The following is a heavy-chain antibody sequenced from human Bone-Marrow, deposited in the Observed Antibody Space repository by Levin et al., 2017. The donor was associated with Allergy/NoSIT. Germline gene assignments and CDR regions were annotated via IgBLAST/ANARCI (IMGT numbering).Heavy chain of an antibody. CDR1: GFTFSSYA. Sequence: GGSLRLSCAASGFTFSSYAMSWVRQAPGKGLEWVSSIGGSGRSTNYADSVKGRFTISRDNSKSTLYLQMNSPRAEDTAIYYCAKRTENTNTWKTLDYWGQGTLVTVSA. CDR2: IGGSGRST. J-gene: IGHJ4*02. CDR3: AKRTENTNTWKTLDY. V-gene: IGHV3-23*01. D-gene: IGHD1-1*01.